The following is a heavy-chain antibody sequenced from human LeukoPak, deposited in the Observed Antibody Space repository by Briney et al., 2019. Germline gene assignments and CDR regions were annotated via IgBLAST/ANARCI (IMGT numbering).Heavy chain of an antibody. CDR1: GGTFTSYG. J-gene: IGHJ6*03. Sequence: GASVKVSCKASGGTFTSYGISWVRQAPGQGLEWMGWISAYNGNTNYAQKLQGRVTMTTDTSTSTAYMELRSLRSDDTAVYYCARVYTGSSWDYYYYMDVWGKGTTVTVPS. CDR2: ISAYNGNT. V-gene: IGHV1-18*01. D-gene: IGHD6-13*01. CDR3: ARVYTGSSWDYYYYMDV.